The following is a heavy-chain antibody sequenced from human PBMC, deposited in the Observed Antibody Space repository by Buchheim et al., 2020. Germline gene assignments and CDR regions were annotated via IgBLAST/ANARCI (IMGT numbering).Heavy chain of an antibody. Sequence: QVQLVESGGGVVQPGRSLRLSCAASGFTFSSYGMHWVRQAPGKGLEWVAVISYDGSNKYYADSVKGRFTISRDNSKNKLYLQMNSLRAEDTAVYYCAKDAGTTVAYYFDYWGQGTL. CDR2: ISYDGSNK. D-gene: IGHD4-23*01. CDR1: GFTFSSYG. CDR3: AKDAGTTVAYYFDY. J-gene: IGHJ4*02. V-gene: IGHV3-30*18.